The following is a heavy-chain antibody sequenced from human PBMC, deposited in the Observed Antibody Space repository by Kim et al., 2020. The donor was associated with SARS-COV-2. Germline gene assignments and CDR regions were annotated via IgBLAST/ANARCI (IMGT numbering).Heavy chain of an antibody. Sequence: GGSLRLSCAASGFTVSSNYMSWVRQAPGKGLEWVSVIYSGGSTYYADSVKGRFTISRDNSKNTLYLQMNSLRAEDTAVYYCARESSSSPYYYYYYGMDVWGQGTTVTVSS. V-gene: IGHV3-53*01. D-gene: IGHD6-13*01. CDR1: GFTVSSNY. CDR2: IYSGGST. CDR3: ARESSSSPYYYYYYGMDV. J-gene: IGHJ6*02.